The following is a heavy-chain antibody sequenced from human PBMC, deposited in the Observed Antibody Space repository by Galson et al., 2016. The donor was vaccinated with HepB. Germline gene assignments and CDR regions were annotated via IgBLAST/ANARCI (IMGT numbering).Heavy chain of an antibody. J-gene: IGHJ4*02. Sequence: SETLSLTCTVSGGSISSSSHHWAWIRQPPGKGLEWIGSIYHSGTTYYNPSLRSRATFFVDTSKDQFSLKLNSMTAADTAVYFCARLVRQQVNGYFDYWGQGILVIVSS. V-gene: IGHV4-39*01. CDR1: GGSISSSSHH. D-gene: IGHD1-1*01. CDR2: IYHSGTT. CDR3: ARLVRQQVNGYFDY.